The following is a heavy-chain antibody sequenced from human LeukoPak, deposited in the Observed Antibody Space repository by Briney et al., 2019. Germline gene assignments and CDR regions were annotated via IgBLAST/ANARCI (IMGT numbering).Heavy chain of an antibody. CDR2: IYYSGTT. V-gene: IGHV4-59*01. Sequence: KPSETLSLTCTVSGGSIRSSYWSWIRQPPGKGLEWIAYIYYSGTTNYNPSLKSRVTISLDTSKNQFSLKLSSVTAADTAVYYCARGYCSSTSCYIYYFHYWVQGTLVTVSS. J-gene: IGHJ4*02. CDR3: ARGYCSSTSCYIYYFHY. CDR1: GGSIRSSY. D-gene: IGHD2-2*02.